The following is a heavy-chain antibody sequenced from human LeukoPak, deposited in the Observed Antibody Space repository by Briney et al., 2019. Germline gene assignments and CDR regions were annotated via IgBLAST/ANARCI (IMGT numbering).Heavy chain of an antibody. CDR3: AKVAHVVVVAATPANFDY. CDR1: GFTFSSYA. J-gene: IGHJ4*02. D-gene: IGHD2-15*01. Sequence: GGSLRLSCAASGFTFSSYAMSWVRQAPGKGLEWVSSISGSGGSTYYADSVKGRFTISRDNSKNTLYLQMNSLRAEDTAVYYCAKVAHVVVVAATPANFDYWGQGTLVTVSS. CDR2: ISGSGGST. V-gene: IGHV3-23*01.